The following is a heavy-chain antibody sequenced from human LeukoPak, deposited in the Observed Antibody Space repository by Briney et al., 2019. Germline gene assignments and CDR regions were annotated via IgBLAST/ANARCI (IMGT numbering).Heavy chain of an antibody. CDR1: GFTFSSYA. Sequence: QPGGPLRLSCAASGFTFSSYAMHWVRQAPGKGLEYVSAISSNGGSTYYANSVKGRFTISRDNSKNTLYLQMGSLRAEDMAVYYCARGGYQLLRVVAVAGQGNDYWGQGTLVTVSS. CDR3: ARGGYQLLRVVAVAGQGNDY. D-gene: IGHD6-19*01. CDR2: ISSNGGST. J-gene: IGHJ4*02. V-gene: IGHV3-64*01.